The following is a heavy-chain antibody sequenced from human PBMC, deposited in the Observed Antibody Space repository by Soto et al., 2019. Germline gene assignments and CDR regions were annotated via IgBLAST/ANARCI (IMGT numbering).Heavy chain of an antibody. D-gene: IGHD6-13*01. J-gene: IGHJ5*02. CDR3: ARFLRDSSSWYKNWFDP. V-gene: IGHV1-69*06. Sequence: ASVKVSCKASGGTFSSYAISWVRQAPGQGLEWMGGIIPIFATANYAQKFQGRVTITADKSTSTAYMELSSLRSEDTAVYYCARFLRDSSSWYKNWFDPWGQGTLVTSPQ. CDR1: GGTFSSYA. CDR2: IIPIFATA.